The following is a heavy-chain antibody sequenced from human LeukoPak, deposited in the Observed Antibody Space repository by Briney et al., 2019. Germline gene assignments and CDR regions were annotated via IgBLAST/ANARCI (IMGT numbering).Heavy chain of an antibody. CDR3: GRAAAEGYYFDY. V-gene: IGHV3-30-3*01. CDR1: GFTFSSYA. J-gene: IGHJ4*02. Sequence: TGGSLRLSCAASGFTFSSYAMHWVRQAPGKGLEWVAVISYDGSNKYYADSVKGRFTISRDNSKNTLYLQMNSLRAEDTAVYYCGRAAAEGYYFDYWGQGTPVTVSS. D-gene: IGHD6-13*01. CDR2: ISYDGSNK.